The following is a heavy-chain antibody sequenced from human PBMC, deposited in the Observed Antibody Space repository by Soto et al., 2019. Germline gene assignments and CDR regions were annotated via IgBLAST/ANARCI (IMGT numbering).Heavy chain of an antibody. J-gene: IGHJ5*02. CDR3: ARDLNGDYGDFP. D-gene: IGHD4-17*01. V-gene: IGHV1-18*01. CDR1: GYTISNYR. CDR2: ISPYNGDT. Sequence: QVQLVQSGAEMKKPGASVKVSCKASGYTISNYRIFWVRQAPGQGLEWMGWISPYNGDTNFAQKIRGRVTMTTDTSTNTAYMELRSLTSDDTAVYYCARDLNGDYGDFPWCQGTLVTVSS.